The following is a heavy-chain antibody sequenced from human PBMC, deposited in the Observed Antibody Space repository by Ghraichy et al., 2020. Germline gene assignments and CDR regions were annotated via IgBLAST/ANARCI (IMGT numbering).Heavy chain of an antibody. CDR2: IFYSGST. CDR3: ARTPRGGDCSGTSCRNFYGLDV. Sequence: SETLSLTCTVSGGSITNYYWSWIRQPPGKGLEWIGYIFYSGSTNYNPSLKNRVTISVDTSKNQLSLKLRSVTAADTAVFYCARTPRGGDCSGTSCRNFYGLDVWGQGTTVTVSS. J-gene: IGHJ6*02. D-gene: IGHD2-2*01. CDR1: GGSITNYY. V-gene: IGHV4-59*01.